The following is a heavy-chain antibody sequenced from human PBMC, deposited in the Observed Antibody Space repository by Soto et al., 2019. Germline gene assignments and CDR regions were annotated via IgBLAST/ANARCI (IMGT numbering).Heavy chain of an antibody. CDR1: GGSFSGYY. Sequence: QVQLQQWGAGLLKPSETLSLTCAVYGGSFSGYYWSWIRQPPGKGLEWIGEINHSGSTNYNPSLKIRVTISVDTSKHQFSLKLSSVTAADTAVYYCARPGRWLIVFDPWGQGTLVTVSS. V-gene: IGHV4-34*01. CDR3: ARPGRWLIVFDP. CDR2: INHSGST. D-gene: IGHD3-10*01. J-gene: IGHJ5*02.